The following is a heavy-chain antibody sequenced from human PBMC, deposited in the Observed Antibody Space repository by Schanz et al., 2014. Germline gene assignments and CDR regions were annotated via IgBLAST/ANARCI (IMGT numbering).Heavy chain of an antibody. CDR2: IIPSLGLA. CDR3: ARDRLECGAECYSVEVFEI. Sequence: VQVVESGAEVKKPGSSVKVSCKASGGTFSSFGINWVRQAPGQGLEWMGRIIPSLGLAKYEQKFQDKVTITADTSTTTAYMELSGLRSEDTAVYYCARDRLECGAECYSVEVFEIWGQGTLVIVSS. J-gene: IGHJ4*02. CDR1: GGTFSSFG. D-gene: IGHD2-21*01. V-gene: IGHV1-69*09.